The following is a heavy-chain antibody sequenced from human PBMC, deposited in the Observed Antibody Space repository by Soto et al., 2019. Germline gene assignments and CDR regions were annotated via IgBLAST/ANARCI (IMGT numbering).Heavy chain of an antibody. D-gene: IGHD2-2*01. V-gene: IGHV1-18*01. CDR3: ARWGYCSSTSCYSNGHFDY. J-gene: IGHJ4*02. CDR1: GYTFTSYG. Sequence: QVQLVQSGAEVKKPGASVKVSCKASGYTFTSYGISWVRQAPGQGLEWMGWISAYNGNTNYAQKLQGRLTMTTDTSTSTAYRELRSLRSDDTAVYYCARWGYCSSTSCYSNGHFDYWGQGTLVTVSS. CDR2: ISAYNGNT.